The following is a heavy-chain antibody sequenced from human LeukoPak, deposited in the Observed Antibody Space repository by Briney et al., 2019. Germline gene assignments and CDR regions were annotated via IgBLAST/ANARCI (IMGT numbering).Heavy chain of an antibody. CDR2: INPNSGGT. J-gene: IGHJ4*02. D-gene: IGHD3-22*01. CDR3: ARDLGSGYSLYCFDY. V-gene: IGHV1-2*02. Sequence: GASVKVSCKASGYTFTGYYTHWVRQAPGQGLEWMGWINPNSGGTNYAQKFQGRVTMTRDTSISTAYMELSRLRSDDTAVYYCARDLGSGYSLYCFDYWGQGTLVTVSS. CDR1: GYTFTGYY.